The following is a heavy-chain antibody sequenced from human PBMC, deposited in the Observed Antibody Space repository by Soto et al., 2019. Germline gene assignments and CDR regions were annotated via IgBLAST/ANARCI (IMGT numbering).Heavy chain of an antibody. V-gene: IGHV3-21*01. CDR3: ARVPGAFPWLSGYYYYYMDV. CDR2: ISSSSSYI. D-gene: IGHD3-22*01. Sequence: PGGSLRLSCAASGFTFSSYSMNWVRQAPGKGLEWVSSISSSSSYIYYADSVKGRFTISRDNAKNSLYLQMNSLRAEDTAVYYCARVPGAFPWLSGYYYYYMDVWGKGTTVTVSS. CDR1: GFTFSSYS. J-gene: IGHJ6*03.